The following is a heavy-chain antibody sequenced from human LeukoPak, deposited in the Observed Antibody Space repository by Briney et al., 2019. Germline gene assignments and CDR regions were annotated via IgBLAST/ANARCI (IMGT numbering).Heavy chain of an antibody. Sequence: PGGSLRLSCAASGFTFSSYSMNWVRQAPGKGLEWVSYISSSSGTIYYADSVKGRLTISRDNAKNSLYLRMNSLRAEDTAVYYCARAEKLGLFDYWGQGTLVTVSS. CDR1: GFTFSSYS. D-gene: IGHD6-13*01. J-gene: IGHJ4*02. CDR3: ARAEKLGLFDY. V-gene: IGHV3-48*01. CDR2: ISSSSGTI.